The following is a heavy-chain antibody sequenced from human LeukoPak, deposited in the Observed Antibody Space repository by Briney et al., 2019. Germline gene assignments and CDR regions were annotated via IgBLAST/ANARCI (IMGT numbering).Heavy chain of an antibody. J-gene: IGHJ4*02. Sequence: GGSLRLSCAASGFTFSRYRMHWVRQAPGKGLVRVSGLNSDGSTTNYADSVKGRFTISRDNAKNTLYLQMNSLRAEDTAVYYCASSGSGWYSFDYWGQGTLVTVSS. CDR2: LNSDGSTT. CDR1: GFTFSRYR. V-gene: IGHV3-74*01. CDR3: ASSGSGWYSFDY. D-gene: IGHD6-19*01.